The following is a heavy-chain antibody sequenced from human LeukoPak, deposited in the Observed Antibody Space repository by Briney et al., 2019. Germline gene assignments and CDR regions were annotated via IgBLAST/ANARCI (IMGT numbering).Heavy chain of an antibody. D-gene: IGHD2-15*01. CDR1: GGTFSSYA. V-gene: IGHV1-69*04. CDR3: ARGPVVVVAATLEFDP. Sequence: VASVKVSCKASGGTFSSYAISWVRQAPGQGLEWMGRIIPILGIANYAQKFQGRVTITADKSTSTAYMELSSLRSEDTAVYYCARGPVVVVAATLEFDPWGQGTLVTVSS. CDR2: IIPILGIA. J-gene: IGHJ5*02.